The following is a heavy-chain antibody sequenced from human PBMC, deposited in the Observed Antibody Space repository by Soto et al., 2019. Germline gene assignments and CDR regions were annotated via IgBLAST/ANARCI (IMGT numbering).Heavy chain of an antibody. CDR3: ARGSPGATGYWYFDL. D-gene: IGHD1-26*01. J-gene: IGHJ2*01. Sequence: SVKVSCKASGGTFSSYTISWVRQAPGQGLEWMGRIIPILGIANYAQKFQGRVTITADKSTSTAYMELSSLRSEDTAVYYCARGSPGATGYWYFDLWGRGTLVTVSS. CDR1: GGTFSSYT. V-gene: IGHV1-69*02. CDR2: IIPILGIA.